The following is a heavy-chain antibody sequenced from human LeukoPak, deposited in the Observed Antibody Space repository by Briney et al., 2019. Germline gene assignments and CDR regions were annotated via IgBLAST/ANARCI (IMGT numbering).Heavy chain of an antibody. J-gene: IGHJ4*02. CDR2: IRYDGDIK. CDR1: GFTFSSYS. V-gene: IGHV3-30*02. Sequence: TGGSLRLSCAASGFTFSSYSMNWVRQAPGKGLEWVAFIRYDGDIKYYADSVKGRFTISRDNSKNTLYLQMSSLRREDTAVYYCANSGVGIFDYWGQGTLVTVSS. D-gene: IGHD1-26*01. CDR3: ANSGVGIFDY.